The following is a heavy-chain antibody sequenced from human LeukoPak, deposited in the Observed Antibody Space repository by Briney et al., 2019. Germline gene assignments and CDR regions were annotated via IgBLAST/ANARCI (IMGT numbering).Heavy chain of an antibody. Sequence: KPSETLSLTCTVSGGSISNTNYYWGWIRQPPGRGLEWIGSIYYTGTTFDNPSLKSRVTLSVDTSKNQFSLRLTSVTAADTAFYYCAREEYSSDWYGHDSWGQGTLVTVSS. CDR1: GGSISNTNYY. J-gene: IGHJ4*02. D-gene: IGHD6-13*01. CDR3: AREEYSSDWYGHDS. CDR2: IYYTGTT. V-gene: IGHV4-39*07.